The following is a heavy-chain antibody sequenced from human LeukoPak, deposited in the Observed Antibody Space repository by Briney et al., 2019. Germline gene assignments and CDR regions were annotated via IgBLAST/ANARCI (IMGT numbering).Heavy chain of an antibody. V-gene: IGHV3-23*01. D-gene: IGHD3-22*01. CDR3: ATSDSSGYYTLG. CDR2: ISASGP. Sequence: GGSLRLSCAASGFTFSRLAMTWVRQAPGKGLEWVSTISASGPYYADAVRGRFTISRDNSRNTLSLQMDSLRAEDTAVYYCATSDSSGYYTLGWGQGTLVTVSS. CDR1: GFTFSRLA. J-gene: IGHJ4*02.